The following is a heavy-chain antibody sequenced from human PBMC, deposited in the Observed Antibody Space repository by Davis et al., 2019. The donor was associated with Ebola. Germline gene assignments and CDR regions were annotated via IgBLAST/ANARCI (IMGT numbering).Heavy chain of an antibody. V-gene: IGHV5-51*01. D-gene: IGHD3-3*01. CDR3: ARRMHVTIFGTDIDRKPGFDY. CDR1: GYDFTSSW. Sequence: GESLKISCQGSGYDFTSSWIAWVRLMPGKGLEWMGIIFSRDSDTRYSPSFRGQVTISADKSITTAYLQWSGLRASDTAMYYCARRMHVTIFGTDIDRKPGFDYWGQGTLVTVSS. CDR2: IFSRDSDT. J-gene: IGHJ4*02.